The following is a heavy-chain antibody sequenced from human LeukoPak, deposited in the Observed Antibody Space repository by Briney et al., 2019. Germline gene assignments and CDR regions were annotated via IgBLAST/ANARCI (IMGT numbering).Heavy chain of an antibody. J-gene: IGHJ5*02. D-gene: IGHD5-18*01. CDR1: GFTFSSYS. CDR2: ISSSSSYI. CDR3: ARFGYSYGEINPEFDL. Sequence: GGSLRLSCAASGFTFSSYSMNWVRQAPGKGLEWVSSISSSSSYIYYADSVKGRFTISRDNAKNSLYLQMNSLRVEDTAVYYCARFGYSYGEINPEFDLWGQGTLVTVSS. V-gene: IGHV3-21*04.